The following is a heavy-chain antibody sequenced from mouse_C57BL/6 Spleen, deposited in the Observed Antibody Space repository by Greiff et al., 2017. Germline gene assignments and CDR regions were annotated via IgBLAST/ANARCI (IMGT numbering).Heavy chain of an antibody. J-gene: IGHJ3*01. Sequence: QVQLKQSGAELVKPGASVKISCKASGYAFSSYWMNWVKQRPGKGLEWIGQIYPGDGDTNYNGTFKGKATLTADKSSSTAYMQLSSLTSEDSAVYFCARWGDYGNWGFAYWGQGTLVTVSA. CDR3: ARWGDYGNWGFAY. CDR1: GYAFSSYW. D-gene: IGHD2-13*01. V-gene: IGHV1-80*01. CDR2: IYPGDGDT.